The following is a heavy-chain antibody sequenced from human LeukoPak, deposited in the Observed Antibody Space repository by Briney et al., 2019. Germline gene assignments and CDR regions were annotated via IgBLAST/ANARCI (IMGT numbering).Heavy chain of an antibody. D-gene: IGHD6-13*01. CDR3: AKTPYIAAAGRVDY. Sequence: GRSLRLSCAASGFTFSSYAMHWVRQAPGKGLEWVAVISYDGSNKYYADSVKGRFTISRDNSKNTLYLQMNSLRAEDTAVYYCAKTPYIAAAGRVDYWGQGTLVTVSS. CDR2: ISYDGSNK. CDR1: GFTFSSYA. V-gene: IGHV3-30-3*02. J-gene: IGHJ4*02.